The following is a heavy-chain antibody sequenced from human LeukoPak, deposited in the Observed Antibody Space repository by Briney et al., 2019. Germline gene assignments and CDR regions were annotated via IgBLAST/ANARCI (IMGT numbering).Heavy chain of an antibody. V-gene: IGHV4-31*03. J-gene: IGHJ2*01. D-gene: IGHD1-26*01. CDR3: ARDPGKWELLWYFDL. Sequence: SETLSLTCTVSGGSISSGGYYWSRIRQHPGKGPEWIGYIYYSGSTYYNPSLKSRVTISVDTSKNQFSLKLSSVTAADTAVYYCARDPGKWELLWYFDLWGRGTLVTVSS. CDR1: GGSISSGGYY. CDR2: IYYSGST.